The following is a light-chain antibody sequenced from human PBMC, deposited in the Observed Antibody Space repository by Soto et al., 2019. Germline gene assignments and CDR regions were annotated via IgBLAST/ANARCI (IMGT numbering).Light chain of an antibody. Sequence: QSALTQPPSASGSPGQSVTISCTGISSDVGGYNYVSWYQQYPGKAPKLMIYEVTKRPSGVPDRFSGSKSGNTASLTVSGLQAEDEADYYCSSYAGTNNALFGGGTKLTV. CDR3: SSYAGTNNAL. V-gene: IGLV2-8*01. J-gene: IGLJ2*01. CDR2: EVT. CDR1: SSDVGGYNY.